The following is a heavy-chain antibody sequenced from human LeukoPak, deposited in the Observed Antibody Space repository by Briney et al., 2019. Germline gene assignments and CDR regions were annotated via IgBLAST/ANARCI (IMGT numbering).Heavy chain of an antibody. CDR2: INAGNGNT. V-gene: IGHV1-3*01. J-gene: IGHJ5*02. CDR3: ARDGRYDILTGYGWFDL. CDR1: GYTFTTYA. Sequence: ASVKVSCTASGYTFTTYAMHWVRQAPGQRLEWMGWINAGNGNTKYSQKLQGRVTITRDTSASTAYMELSSLRSEDTAVYYCARDGRYDILTGYGWFDLWGQGTLVTVSS. D-gene: IGHD3-9*01.